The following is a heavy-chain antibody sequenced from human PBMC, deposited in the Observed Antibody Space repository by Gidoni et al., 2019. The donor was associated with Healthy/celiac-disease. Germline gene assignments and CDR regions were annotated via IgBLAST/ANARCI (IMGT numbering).Heavy chain of an antibody. D-gene: IGHD3-22*01. Sequence: EVQLLESGGGLVQPGGSLRLSCAASGFTFSSYALSWVRQAPGKGLVGGSAISGRGGSTYYADSVKCRFTISRDNSKNTLYLQMNSLRAEDTAVYYCAKDFVDGGSYYDSSGIPYAFDIWGQGTMVTVSS. CDR1: GFTFSSYA. CDR3: AKDFVDGGSYYDSSGIPYAFDI. CDR2: ISGRGGST. J-gene: IGHJ3*02. V-gene: IGHV3-23*01.